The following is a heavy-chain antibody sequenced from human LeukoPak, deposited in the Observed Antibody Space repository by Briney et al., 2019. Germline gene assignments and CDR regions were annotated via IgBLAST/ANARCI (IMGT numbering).Heavy chain of an antibody. CDR2: IIPILGIA. V-gene: IGHV1-69*04. Sequence: ASVKVSCKASGYTFTYYYIHWVRQAPGQGLEWMGRIIPILGIANYAQKFQGRVTITADKSTSTAYMELSSLRSEDTAVYYCARDSSLPPYYYYGMDVWGQGTTVTVSS. CDR1: GYTFTYYY. J-gene: IGHJ6*02. CDR3: ARDSSLPPYYYYGMDV.